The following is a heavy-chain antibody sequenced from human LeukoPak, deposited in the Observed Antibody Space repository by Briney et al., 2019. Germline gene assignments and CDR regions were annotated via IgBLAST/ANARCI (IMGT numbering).Heavy chain of an antibody. D-gene: IGHD6-13*01. Sequence: PGGSLSLSCAASGFTFSSYGMSWVRQAPGKGLEWVSAISGSGGSTYYADSVKGRFTISRDNSKNTLYLQMNSLRAEDTALYYCAKTGGIAAAHWGQGTLVTVSS. CDR1: GFTFSSYG. CDR2: ISGSGGST. J-gene: IGHJ4*02. V-gene: IGHV3-23*01. CDR3: AKTGGIAAAH.